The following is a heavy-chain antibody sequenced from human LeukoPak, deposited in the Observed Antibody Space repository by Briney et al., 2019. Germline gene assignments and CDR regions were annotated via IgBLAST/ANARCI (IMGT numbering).Heavy chain of an antibody. CDR2: INPNSGGT. CDR3: ARSVITMVRGVTEKNWFDP. V-gene: IGHV1-2*02. J-gene: IGHJ5*02. CDR1: GYIFTDYY. D-gene: IGHD3-10*01. Sequence: GASVKVSCKASGYIFTDYYMHWVRQAPGQELGWMGWINPNSGGTNYAQKFQGRVTMTRDTSISTAYMELSRLRSDDTAVYYCARSVITMVRGVTEKNWFDPWGQGTLVTVSS.